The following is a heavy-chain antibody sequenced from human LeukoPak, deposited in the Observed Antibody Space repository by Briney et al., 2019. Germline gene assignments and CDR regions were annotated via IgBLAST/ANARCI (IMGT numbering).Heavy chain of an antibody. V-gene: IGHV1-2*02. CDR3: ARDGPAQMVDFDY. Sequence: ASVKVSCKASGYTFTGSGWYLYWLRQAPGQGLECVGWIHPNNGATLYAQKFQGRVAMTTDTSISTAYMELSRLRPDDTAMYYCARDGPAQMVDFDYWGQGTLVTLSS. CDR2: IHPNNGAT. CDR1: GYTFTGSGWY. J-gene: IGHJ4*02. D-gene: IGHD3-10*01.